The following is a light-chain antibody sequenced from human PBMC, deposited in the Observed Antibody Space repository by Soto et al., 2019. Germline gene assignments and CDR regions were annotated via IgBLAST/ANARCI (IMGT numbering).Light chain of an antibody. V-gene: IGKV1-5*03. CDR2: KAS. J-gene: IGKJ5*01. CDR3: QQYNSYSPIT. Sequence: DIQMTQSPSTLSASVGDRVTITCRASQSISSWLAWYQQKPGKAPKLLIYKASGLESGVPSRFSGSGSGTEFTLTISSLQPDDFATYSCQQYNSYSPITFGQGTRLEIK. CDR1: QSISSW.